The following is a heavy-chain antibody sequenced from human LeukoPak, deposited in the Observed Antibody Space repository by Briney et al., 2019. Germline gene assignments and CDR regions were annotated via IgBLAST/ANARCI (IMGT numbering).Heavy chain of an antibody. V-gene: IGHV1-2*02. CDR2: INPNSGGT. CDR1: GYTFTGYY. D-gene: IGHD1-14*01. CDR3: ARLVRTRTYYFDY. Sequence: ASVKVSCKASGYTFTGYYMHWVRQAPGQGLEWMGWINPNSGGTNYAQKFQGRVTMTRDTSISTAYMELSRLRSVDTAVYYCARLVRTRTYYFDYWGQGTLVTVSS. J-gene: IGHJ4*02.